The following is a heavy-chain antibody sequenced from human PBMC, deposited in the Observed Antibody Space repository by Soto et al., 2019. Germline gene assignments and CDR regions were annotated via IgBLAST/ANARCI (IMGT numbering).Heavy chain of an antibody. CDR2: IDPSDSYT. CDR3: ARHHVRDCDSSGYYPEAFYI. CDR1: GYSFTSYW. J-gene: IGHJ3*02. V-gene: IGHV5-10-1*01. Sequence: GESLKISCKGSGYSFTSYWISWVRQMPGKGLEWMGRIDPSDSYTNYSPSFQGHVTISADKSISTAYLQWSSPKASDTAMYYCARHHVRDCDSSGYYPEAFYIWGQGTMVTVSS. D-gene: IGHD3-22*01.